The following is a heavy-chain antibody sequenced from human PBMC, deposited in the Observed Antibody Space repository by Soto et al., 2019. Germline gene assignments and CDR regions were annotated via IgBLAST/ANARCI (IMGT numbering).Heavy chain of an antibody. CDR3: ARNPDESSPRFDH. D-gene: IGHD6-19*01. J-gene: IGHJ5*02. Sequence: SETLSLTCTVSGGSISSSSYYWGWIRQPPGKGLEWIGSIYYSGSTYYNPSLKSRVTISVDTSKNQFSLKLSSVTAADTAVYYCARNPDESSPRFDHWGQGTLVTVSS. CDR1: GGSISSSSYY. CDR2: IYYSGST. V-gene: IGHV4-39*01.